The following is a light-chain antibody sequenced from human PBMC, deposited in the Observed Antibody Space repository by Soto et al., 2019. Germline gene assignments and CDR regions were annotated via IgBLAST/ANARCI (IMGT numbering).Light chain of an antibody. CDR1: QSVSSSY. CDR2: GAS. V-gene: IGKV3-20*01. Sequence: EIVLTQSQCTLSLSPGERSTLSCISSQSVSSSYLARYQQKPGQAPRLLIYGASSRATGIPDRFSGSGSGTDFTLTISRLEPEDFAVYYCQQYGSSPRTFGQGTKVDIK. J-gene: IGKJ1*01. CDR3: QQYGSSPRT.